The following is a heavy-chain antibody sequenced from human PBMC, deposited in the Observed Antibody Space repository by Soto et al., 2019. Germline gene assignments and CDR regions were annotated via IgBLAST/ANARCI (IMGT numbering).Heavy chain of an antibody. Sequence: GGSLRLSCAASGFTFSSYGMHWVRQAPGKGLEWVAVISYDGSNKYYADSVKGRFTISRDNSKNTLYLQMNSLRAEDTAVYYCAKEEGSGGSCYDFWGQGTLVTVSS. V-gene: IGHV3-30*18. CDR3: AKEEGSGGSCYDF. CDR2: ISYDGSNK. CDR1: GFTFSSYG. D-gene: IGHD2-15*01. J-gene: IGHJ4*02.